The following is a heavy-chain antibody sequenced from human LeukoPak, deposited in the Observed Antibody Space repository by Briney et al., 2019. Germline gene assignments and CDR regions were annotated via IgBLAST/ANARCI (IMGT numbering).Heavy chain of an antibody. Sequence: GGSLRLSCAGSGFTFSSYWMSWVRLAPGKGLEWVANIKQDGSEKYYVDSVKGRFTISRDNAKNSLHLQMNSLRAEDTAVYYCARALGRLQPYYYYYGMDVWGQGTTVTVSS. CDR1: GFTFSSYW. CDR3: ARALGRLQPYYYYYGMDV. V-gene: IGHV3-7*01. D-gene: IGHD5-24*01. J-gene: IGHJ6*02. CDR2: IKQDGSEK.